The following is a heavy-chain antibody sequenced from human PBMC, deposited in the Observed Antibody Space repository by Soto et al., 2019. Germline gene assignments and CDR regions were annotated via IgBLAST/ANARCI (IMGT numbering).Heavy chain of an antibody. V-gene: IGHV3-9*01. CDR3: VKDSSAYDFRDLDY. CDR1: GFTFDDYA. Sequence: EVQLVESGGGLVQPGRSLRLSCAASGFTFDDYAMHWVRQVPGKGLEWVSGISWNSGRIVSADSVKGRFTISRDNAKKSLYLHMNSLRVEDTALYYCVKDSSAYDFRDLDYWGHRTLVTVSS. CDR2: ISWNSGRI. J-gene: IGHJ4*01. D-gene: IGHD5-12*01.